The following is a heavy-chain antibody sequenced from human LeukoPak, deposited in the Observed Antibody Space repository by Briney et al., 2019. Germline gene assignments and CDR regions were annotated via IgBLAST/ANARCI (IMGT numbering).Heavy chain of an antibody. CDR1: GGSIRSTTHY. V-gene: IGHV4-61*01. CDR3: ATMKAVRVNDFWSGYPDY. D-gene: IGHD3-3*01. Sequence: PSETLSLTCTVSGGSIRSTTHYWSWIRQPPGKGLEWRGYIYHSGTTNYNPSLRSRVTISVDTSKNQISLKLSSVTAADTAVYYCATMKAVRVNDFWSGYPDYWGQGTLVIVSS. CDR2: IYHSGTT. J-gene: IGHJ4*02.